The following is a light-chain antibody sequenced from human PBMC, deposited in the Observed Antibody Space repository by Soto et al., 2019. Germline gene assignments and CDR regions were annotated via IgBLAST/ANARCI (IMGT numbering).Light chain of an antibody. CDR1: QSISSSY. CDR2: GAS. V-gene: IGKV3-20*01. Sequence: EIVLTQSPGTLSLSPGERATLSCRASQSISSSYLAWYQQRPGQAPRLLILGASYRATGIPDRFSGSGSGTDFTLTISRLEPEDFAVYYCQQYSSSPPEFTFGPG. J-gene: IGKJ3*01. CDR3: QQYSSSPPEFT.